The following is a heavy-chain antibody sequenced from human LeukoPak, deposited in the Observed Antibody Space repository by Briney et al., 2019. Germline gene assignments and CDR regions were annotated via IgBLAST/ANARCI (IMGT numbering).Heavy chain of an antibody. CDR2: ICDSGSI. V-gene: IGHV4-61*01. CDR1: GGPVGSGTYC. D-gene: IGHD3-22*01. CDR3: ARAHYYDSSGGGYFDY. Sequence: SETLSLTCTASGGPVGSGTYCWSWIRQPPGKTLEWIVYICDSGSIDHNPSLKSRVTISVDTSKNQFSLKLISVTAADAAVYYCARAHYYDSSGGGYFDYWGQGTLVTVSS. J-gene: IGHJ4*02.